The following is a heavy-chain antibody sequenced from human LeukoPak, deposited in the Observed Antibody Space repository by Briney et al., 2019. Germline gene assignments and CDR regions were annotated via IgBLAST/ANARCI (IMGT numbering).Heavy chain of an antibody. CDR1: GGTFSSYA. Sequence: EASVNVSCKASGGTFSSYAISWVRQAPGQGLEWMGGIIPIFGTANYAQKFQGRVTITADESTSTAYMELSSLRSEDTAVYYCASGTYYDFWSGYRTYYYGMDVWGQGTTVTVSS. CDR3: ASGTYYDFWSGYRTYYYGMDV. CDR2: IIPIFGTA. D-gene: IGHD3-3*01. J-gene: IGHJ6*02. V-gene: IGHV1-69*13.